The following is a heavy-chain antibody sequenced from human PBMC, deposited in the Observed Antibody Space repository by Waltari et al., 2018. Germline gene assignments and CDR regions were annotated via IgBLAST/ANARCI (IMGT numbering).Heavy chain of an antibody. V-gene: IGHV4-4*07. J-gene: IGHJ4*02. CDR3: ARTHSSSWGYDY. Sequence: QVQLQESGPGLVKPSETLSLTCPVPGGSFSSSYWSWIRQPAGKGLEWIGRIYTSGSTNYNPSLKSRVTMSVDTSKNQFSLKLSSVTAADTAVYYCARTHSSSWGYDYWGQGTLVTVSS. D-gene: IGHD6-13*01. CDR1: GGSFSSSY. CDR2: IYTSGST.